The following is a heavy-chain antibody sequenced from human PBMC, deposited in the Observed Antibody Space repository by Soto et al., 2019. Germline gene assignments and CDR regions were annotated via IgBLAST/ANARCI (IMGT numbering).Heavy chain of an antibody. J-gene: IGHJ4*02. V-gene: IGHV3-30*18. CDR2: ISYDGSNQ. CDR1: GFTFNIYG. Sequence: GGSLRLSCAASGFTFNIYGMHWVRQAPDKGLEWVALISYDGSNQYYADPVKGRFTIPRDNSKNTLFLQMNSLRADDTAVYYCAKDQASGQGSFDSWGQGTLVTVSS. CDR3: AKDQASGQGSFDS.